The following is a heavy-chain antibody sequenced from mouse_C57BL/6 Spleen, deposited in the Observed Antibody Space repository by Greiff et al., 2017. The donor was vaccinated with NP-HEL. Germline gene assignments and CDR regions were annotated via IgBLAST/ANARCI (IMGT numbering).Heavy chain of an antibody. V-gene: IGHV2-6*03. D-gene: IGHD2-12*01. Sequence: QVQLKESGPGLVAPSQSLSITCTVSGFSLTSYGVHWVRQPPGKGLEWLVVIWSDGSTTYNSALKSRLSISKDNSKSQVFLKMNSLQTDDTAMYYCARYLDDGYYYAMDYWGQGTSVTVSS. CDR2: IWSDGST. J-gene: IGHJ4*01. CDR3: ARYLDDGYYYAMDY. CDR1: GFSLTSYG.